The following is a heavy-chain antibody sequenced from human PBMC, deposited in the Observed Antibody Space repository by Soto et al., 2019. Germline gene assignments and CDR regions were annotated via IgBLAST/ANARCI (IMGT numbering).Heavy chain of an antibody. J-gene: IGHJ4*02. CDR1: GGTFSSYT. Sequence: QVQLVQSGAEVKKPGSSVKVSCKASGGTFSSYTISWVRQAPGQGLEWLGRIIPILGIANFAQKFQGRVTMTAEKATSTADMELSSLRSEVTAVDYWARGVVAVRLGYWGQGTLVTVSS. V-gene: IGHV1-69*02. CDR3: ARGVVAVRLGY. CDR2: IIPILGIA. D-gene: IGHD2-15*01.